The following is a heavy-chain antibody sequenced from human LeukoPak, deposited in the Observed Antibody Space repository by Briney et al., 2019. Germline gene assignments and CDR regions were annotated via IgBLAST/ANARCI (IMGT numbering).Heavy chain of an antibody. J-gene: IGHJ6*02. D-gene: IGHD5-18*01. CDR3: AGHTAHYYYGMDV. CDR1: GGSISSYY. CDR2: IYYSGST. V-gene: IGHV4-59*12. Sequence: SETLSLTCTVSGGSISSYYWSWIRQPPGKGLEWIGYIYYSGSTNYNPSLKSRVTISVDTSKNQFSLKLSSVTAADTAVYYCAGHTAHYYYGMDVWAKGPRSPSP.